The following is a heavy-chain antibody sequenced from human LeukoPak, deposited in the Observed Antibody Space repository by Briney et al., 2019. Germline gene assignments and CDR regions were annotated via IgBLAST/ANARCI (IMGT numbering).Heavy chain of an antibody. V-gene: IGHV4-34*01. D-gene: IGHD3-16*02. CDR3: ARAYYDYVWGGYRYTGDYFDY. CDR1: GGSFSGYY. J-gene: IGHJ4*02. Sequence: SETLSLTCAVYGGSFSGYYWSWIRQPPGKGLEWIGEINHSGSTNYNPSLKSRVTISVDTSKNQFSLKLSSVTAADTAVYYCARAYYDYVWGGYRYTGDYFDYWGQGTLVTVSS. CDR2: INHSGST.